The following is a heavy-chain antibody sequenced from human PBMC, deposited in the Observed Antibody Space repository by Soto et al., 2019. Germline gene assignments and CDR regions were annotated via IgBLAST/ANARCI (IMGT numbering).Heavy chain of an antibody. J-gene: IGHJ4*02. CDR1: GYTFTSYG. V-gene: IGHV1-18*01. D-gene: IGHD2-15*01. Sequence: QVQLVQSGAEVKKPGASVKVSCKASGYTFTSYGISWVRQAPGQGLEWMGWISAYNGNTNYAQKLQGXXTXTXXTSTSTAYMELRSLRSDDTAVYYCERAVVVGVDDYWGQGTLVTVSS. CDR2: ISAYNGNT. CDR3: ERAVVVGVDDY.